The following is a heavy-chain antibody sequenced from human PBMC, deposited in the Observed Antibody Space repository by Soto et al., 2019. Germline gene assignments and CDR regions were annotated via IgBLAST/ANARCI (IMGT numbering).Heavy chain of an antibody. CDR2: ISSSGTTI. J-gene: IGHJ4*02. CDR1: GFTFTRFG. D-gene: IGHD2-21*02. V-gene: IGHV3-48*02. CDR3: ARDDPDFCSGDCYSQD. Sequence: GGSLRLSCAASGFTFTRFGMTWVRQAAGKGLEWVSYISSSGTTIYYADSVKGRFTISRDNAKDSLYLQMNSLRDEDTALYYCARDDPDFCSGDCYSQDWGQGTPVTVSS.